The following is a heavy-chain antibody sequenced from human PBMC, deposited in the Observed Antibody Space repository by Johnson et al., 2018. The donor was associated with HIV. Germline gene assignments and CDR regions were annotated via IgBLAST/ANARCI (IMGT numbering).Heavy chain of an antibody. J-gene: IGHJ3*02. V-gene: IGHV3-30*04. CDR2: ISYDGSNK. CDR3: ARAGGAVRVNGFDM. Sequence: QMQLVESGGGVVQPGRSLRLSCAASGFTFSSYAMHWVRQAPGKGLEWVAVISYDGSNKYYADSVKGRFTISRDSSKDTLYVQMNSLRGEDTAVYYCARAGGAVRVNGFDMWGQGTMVTVSS. D-gene: IGHD6-19*01. CDR1: GFTFSSYA.